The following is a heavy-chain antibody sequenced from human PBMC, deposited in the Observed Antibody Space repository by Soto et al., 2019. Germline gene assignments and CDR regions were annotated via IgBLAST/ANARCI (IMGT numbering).Heavy chain of an antibody. CDR2: ISAYNGNT. J-gene: IGHJ6*02. CDR1: GYTFTSYG. V-gene: IGHV1-18*01. Sequence: ASLKVSCKASGYTFTSYGISWVRQAPGQGLEWMGWISAYNGNTNYAQKLQGRVTMTTDTSTSTAYMELRSLRSDDTAVYYCARQQWELLRDYYYYGMDVWGQGTTVTVSS. D-gene: IGHD1-26*01. CDR3: ARQQWELLRDYYYYGMDV.